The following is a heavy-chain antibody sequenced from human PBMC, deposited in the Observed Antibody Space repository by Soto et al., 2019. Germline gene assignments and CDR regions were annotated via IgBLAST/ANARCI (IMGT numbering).Heavy chain of an antibody. D-gene: IGHD3-3*01. CDR1: GYSFTSYW. CDR2: IYPGDSDT. J-gene: IGHJ6*02. Sequence: GESLKISCKGSGYSFTSYWIGWVRQMPGKGLEWMGIIYPGDSDTRYSPSFQGQVTISADKSISTAYLQWSSLEASDTAMYYCARHRVDFWDHAKPPPNPGQYYYYGMDVWGQGTTVTVSS. CDR3: ARHRVDFWDHAKPPPNPGQYYYYGMDV. V-gene: IGHV5-51*01.